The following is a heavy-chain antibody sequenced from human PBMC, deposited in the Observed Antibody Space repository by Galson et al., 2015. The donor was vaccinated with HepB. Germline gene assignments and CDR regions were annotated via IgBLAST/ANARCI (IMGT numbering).Heavy chain of an antibody. J-gene: IGHJ5*02. CDR1: GYTFTSYD. CDR2: MNPNSDNT. V-gene: IGHV1-8*01. CDR3: ARESELWSGYPGYNWFDP. Sequence: SVKVSCKASGYTFTSYDINWVRQATGQGLEWMGWMNPNSDNTGYAQKFQGRFTMTRDTSISTAYMELSRLRSDDTAVYYCARESELWSGYPGYNWFDPWGQGTLVTVSS. D-gene: IGHD3-3*01.